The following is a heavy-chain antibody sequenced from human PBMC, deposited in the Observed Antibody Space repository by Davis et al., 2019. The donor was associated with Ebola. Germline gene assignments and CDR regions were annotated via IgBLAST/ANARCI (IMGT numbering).Heavy chain of an antibody. CDR1: GFTFSSYG. V-gene: IGHV3-30*18. CDR3: AKALGNGSGSYWRYYYYYGMDV. J-gene: IGHJ6*02. CDR2: ISYDGSNK. D-gene: IGHD3-10*01. Sequence: GESLKISCAASGFTFSSYGMHWVRQAPGKGLEWVAVISYDGSNKYYADSVKGRFTISRDNSKNTLYLQMNSLRAEDTAVYYCAKALGNGSGSYWRYYYYYGMDVWGQGTPVTVSS.